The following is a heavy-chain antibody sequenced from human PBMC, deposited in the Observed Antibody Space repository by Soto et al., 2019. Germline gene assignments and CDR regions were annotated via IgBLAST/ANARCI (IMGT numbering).Heavy chain of an antibody. CDR2: IYHSGST. CDR3: ARVGFMARGVIILPYYCGMDV. V-gene: IGHV4-4*02. CDR1: GGSISSSNW. J-gene: IGHJ6*02. D-gene: IGHD3-10*01. Sequence: SETLSLTCAVSGGSISSSNWWSWVRQPPGKGLEWIGEIYHSGSTNYNPSLKSRVTISVDKSKNQFSLKLSSVTAADTAVYYCARVGFMARGVIILPYYCGMDVWGQGTTVTVSS.